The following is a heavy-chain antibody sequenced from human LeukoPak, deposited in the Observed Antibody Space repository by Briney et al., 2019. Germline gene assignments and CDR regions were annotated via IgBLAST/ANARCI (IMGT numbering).Heavy chain of an antibody. J-gene: IGHJ5*01. V-gene: IGHV4-34*01. CDR1: GGSFSGYY. CDR3: ARGRGGYYYGSGTFASWFDS. Sequence: KPSETLSLTCAVYGGSFSGYYWSWIRQPPGKGLEWIGEINHSGSTNYNPSLKSRVTISVDTSKNQFSVKLNSVTAAHTAVYYCARGRGGYYYGSGTFASWFDSWGQGTLVTVSS. CDR2: INHSGST. D-gene: IGHD3-10*01.